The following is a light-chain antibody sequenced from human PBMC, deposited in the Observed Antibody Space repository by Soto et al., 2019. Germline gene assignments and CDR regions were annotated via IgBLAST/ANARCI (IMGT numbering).Light chain of an antibody. CDR3: QQYNNWPWT. Sequence: DIVMTQSPATLSVSPGERATLSCRASQSVGTNLAWYQQKPGQAPRLLIYGASTRATGIPARFSGSGSGTEFTLAISSLQSEAFAVYYCQQYNNWPWTFGQGTKVEIK. CDR1: QSVGTN. CDR2: GAS. V-gene: IGKV3-15*01. J-gene: IGKJ1*01.